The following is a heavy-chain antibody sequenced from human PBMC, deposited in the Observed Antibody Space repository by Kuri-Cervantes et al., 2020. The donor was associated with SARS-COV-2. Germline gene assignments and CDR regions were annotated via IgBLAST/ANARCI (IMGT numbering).Heavy chain of an antibody. CDR3: AKDSGHQLHYVYYYYGKDV. CDR2: ISGSGGST. CDR1: GFAFSSYS. V-gene: IGHV3-23*01. J-gene: IGHJ6*02. Sequence: GESLRLSCAASGFAFSSYSMNWVRQAPGKGLEWVSAISGSGGSTYYADSVKGPFTISRDNSKNTLYLQMNSLRAEDTAVYYCAKDSGHQLHYVYYYYGKDVWGQGTTVTVSS. D-gene: IGHD2-2*01.